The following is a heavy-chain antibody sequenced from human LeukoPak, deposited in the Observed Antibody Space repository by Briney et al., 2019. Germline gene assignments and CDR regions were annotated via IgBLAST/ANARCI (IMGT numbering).Heavy chain of an antibody. D-gene: IGHD1-1*01. V-gene: IGHV4-4*02. CDR2: IYHSGST. CDR3: TRDPSTTGTTTRFDY. CDR1: GGSISSSNW. Sequence: PSETLSLTCAVSGGSISSSNWWSWARQPPGKGLEWIGEIYHSGSTNYNPSLKSRVTISVDKSKNQFSLKLSSMTAADTAVYYCTRDPSTTGTTTRFDYWGQGTLVTVSS. J-gene: IGHJ4*02.